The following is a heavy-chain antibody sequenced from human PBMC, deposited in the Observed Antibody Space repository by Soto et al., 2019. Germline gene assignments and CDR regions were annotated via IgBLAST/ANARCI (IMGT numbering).Heavy chain of an antibody. CDR3: AGQTFTIAAASYGRSNWFDP. CDR1: GYTFTGYY. J-gene: IGHJ5*02. CDR2: INPNSGGT. V-gene: IGHV1-2*02. Sequence: ASVKVSCKASGYTFTGYYMHWVRQAPGQGLEWMGWINPNSGGTNYAQKFQGRVTMTRDTSISTAYMELSRLRSDDTAVYYCAGQTFTIAAASYGRSNWFDPWGPGTLVTVSS. D-gene: IGHD6-25*01.